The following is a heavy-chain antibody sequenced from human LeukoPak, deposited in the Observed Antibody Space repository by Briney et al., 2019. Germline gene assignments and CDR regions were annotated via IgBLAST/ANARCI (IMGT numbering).Heavy chain of an antibody. CDR2: INHSGST. D-gene: IGHD3-9*01. J-gene: IGHJ3*02. CDR3: AKTNYDILTGYFAFDI. V-gene: IGHV4-34*01. Sequence: PSETLSLTCAVYGGSFSGYYWSWIRQPPGKGLEWIGEINHSGSTKYNPSLKSRVTISVDTSKNQFSLKLSSVTAADTAVYYCAKTNYDILTGYFAFDIWGQGTMVTVSS. CDR1: GGSFSGYY.